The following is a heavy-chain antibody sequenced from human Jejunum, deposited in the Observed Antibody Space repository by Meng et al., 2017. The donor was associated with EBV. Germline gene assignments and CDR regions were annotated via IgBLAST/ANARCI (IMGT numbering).Heavy chain of an antibody. CDR3: ARDRGVEDY. Sequence: QLEESGPGLVKPSRSRSSTCAVSGGPISTDNWWSWVRQPPGKGLEYIGEIPHSGSTKHNPSLKSRVTISVDKSNNHFSLKLSSVTAADTAVYYCARDRGVEDYWGQGTLVTVSS. CDR1: GGPISTDNW. J-gene: IGHJ4*02. CDR2: IPHSGST. D-gene: IGHD5-24*01. V-gene: IGHV4-4*02.